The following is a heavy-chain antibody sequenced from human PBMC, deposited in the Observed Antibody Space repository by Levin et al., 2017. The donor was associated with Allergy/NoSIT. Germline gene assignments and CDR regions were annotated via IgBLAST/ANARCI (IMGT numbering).Heavy chain of an antibody. CDR3: AKDEARYGSGSYSYFDY. CDR2: INGGGGST. J-gene: IGHJ4*02. CDR1: GFTFSSYA. D-gene: IGHD3-10*01. V-gene: IGHV3-23*01. Sequence: GGSLRLSCAASGFTFSSYAMSWVRQAPGKGLEWVSAINGGGGSTYYADSVKGRFTISRDNSKNTLYLQMNSLRAEDTAVYYCAKDEARYGSGSYSYFDYLGQGTLVTVSS.